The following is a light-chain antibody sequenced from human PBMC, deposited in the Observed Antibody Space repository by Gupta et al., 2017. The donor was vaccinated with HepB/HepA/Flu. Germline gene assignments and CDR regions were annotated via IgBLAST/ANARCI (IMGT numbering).Light chain of an antibody. Sequence: IQMTQSPSTLSASVGDRVTVTCRASQSISTWLAWYQHKPGKAPNLLIYKASSLEGGVPSRFSGSGSGTEFTLTISSLQPDDFATYYCQQDYNYPRTFGEGTKVEIK. CDR3: QQDYNYPRT. CDR2: KAS. CDR1: QSISTW. J-gene: IGKJ1*01. V-gene: IGKV1-5*03.